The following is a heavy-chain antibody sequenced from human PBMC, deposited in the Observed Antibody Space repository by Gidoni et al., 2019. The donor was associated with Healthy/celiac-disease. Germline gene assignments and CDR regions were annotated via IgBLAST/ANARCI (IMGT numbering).Heavy chain of an antibody. D-gene: IGHD2-21*02. CDR3: ARVTYCGGDCYSPIEYFQH. CDR2: IFSNDEK. Sequence: QVTLKESGPVLVKPTETLTLTCTVSGFSLSNARMGVSWIRQPPGKALEWLAHIFSNDEKSYSTSLKSRLTISKDTSKSQVVLTMTNMDPVDTATYYCARVTYCGGDCYSPIEYFQHWGQGTLVTVSS. V-gene: IGHV2-26*01. CDR1: GFSLSNARMG. J-gene: IGHJ1*01.